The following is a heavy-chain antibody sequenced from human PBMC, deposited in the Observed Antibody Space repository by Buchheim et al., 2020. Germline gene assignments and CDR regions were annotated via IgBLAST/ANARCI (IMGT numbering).Heavy chain of an antibody. CDR2: INPSGCST. Sequence: QVQLVQSGAEVKKPGASVKVSCKASGYTFTSYYMHWVRQAPGQGLEWMGIINPSGCSTSYAQKFQGRVTMTRDTSTSTVYMELSSLRSEDTAVYYCARDSYYYDSSGENYYYYMDVWGKGTT. D-gene: IGHD3-22*01. CDR1: GYTFTSYY. V-gene: IGHV1-46*01. J-gene: IGHJ6*03. CDR3: ARDSYYYDSSGENYYYYMDV.